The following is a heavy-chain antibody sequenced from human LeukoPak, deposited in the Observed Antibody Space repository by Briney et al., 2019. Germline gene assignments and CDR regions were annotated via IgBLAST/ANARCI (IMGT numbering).Heavy chain of an antibody. J-gene: IGHJ3*02. Sequence: ASVKVSCKGSGYTFTSYAMHWVRQAPGQRLEWMGWINAGNGNTKYSQKFQGRVTITRDTSASTAYMELSSLRSEDTAVYYCAGGRYYYDSSGYNDAFDIWGQGTMVTVSS. CDR1: GYTFTSYA. D-gene: IGHD3-22*01. V-gene: IGHV1-3*01. CDR2: INAGNGNT. CDR3: AGGRYYYDSSGYNDAFDI.